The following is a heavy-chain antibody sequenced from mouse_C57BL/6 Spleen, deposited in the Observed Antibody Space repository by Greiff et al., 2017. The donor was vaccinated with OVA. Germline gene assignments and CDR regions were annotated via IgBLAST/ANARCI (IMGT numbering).Heavy chain of an antibody. D-gene: IGHD1-1*01. CDR1: GYTFTTYP. CDR3: ARTNYYGSSGDYFDY. CDR2: FHPYNDDT. J-gene: IGHJ2*01. Sequence: VQLQESGAELVKPGASVKMSCKASGYTFTTYPIEWMKQNHGKSLEWIGNFHPYNDDTKYNEKFKGKATLTVEKSSSTVYLELSRLTSDDSAVYYCARTNYYGSSGDYFDYWGQGTTLTVSS. V-gene: IGHV1-47*01.